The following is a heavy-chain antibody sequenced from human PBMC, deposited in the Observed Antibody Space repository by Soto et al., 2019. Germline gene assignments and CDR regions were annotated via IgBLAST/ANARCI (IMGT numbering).Heavy chain of an antibody. CDR3: AQSISFAPRALAY. V-gene: IGHV2-5*01. J-gene: IGHJ4*02. CDR1: GFSLSTNGVG. CDR2: IYWNDDK. Sequence: SGPTLVNPTQTLTLTCTFSGFSLSTNGVGVGWIRQPPGQALEWLALIYWNDDKRYNPLLRSRLTITKDTSRNQVDLTMTNMDPVHTATFYCAQSISFAPRALAYWGKGTLVTVS.